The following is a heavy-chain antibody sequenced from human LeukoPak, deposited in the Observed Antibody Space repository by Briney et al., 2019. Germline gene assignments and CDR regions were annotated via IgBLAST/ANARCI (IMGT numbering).Heavy chain of an antibody. J-gene: IGHJ4*02. Sequence: GASVKVSCKASGYTFTSYGISWVRQAPGQGIEWMGWISAYNGNTNYAQKLQGRVTMTTDTSTSTAYMELRSLRSDDTAVYYCAREITMIVLGSLDYFDYWGQGTLVTVSS. D-gene: IGHD3-22*01. CDR2: ISAYNGNT. CDR3: AREITMIVLGSLDYFDY. CDR1: GYTFTSYG. V-gene: IGHV1-18*01.